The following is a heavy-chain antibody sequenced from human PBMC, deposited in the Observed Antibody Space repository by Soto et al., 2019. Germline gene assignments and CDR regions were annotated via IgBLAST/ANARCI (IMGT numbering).Heavy chain of an antibody. CDR1: GFTFSSYW. V-gene: IGHV3-74*01. CDR2: MNSDGSDT. D-gene: IGHD6-19*01. J-gene: IGHJ5*02. Sequence: GGSLRLSCAASGFTFSSYWMHWVRQAPGKGLVWVSRMNSDGSDTTYADSVKGRFTISRGNAKNTLYLQMNSLRAEDTAVYYCAREIAVSRNWFDPWGQGTLVTVSS. CDR3: AREIAVSRNWFDP.